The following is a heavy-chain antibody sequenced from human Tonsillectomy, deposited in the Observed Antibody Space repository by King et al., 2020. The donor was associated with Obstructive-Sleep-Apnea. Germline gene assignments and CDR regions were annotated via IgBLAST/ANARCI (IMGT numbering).Heavy chain of an antibody. V-gene: IGHV3-15*01. CDR3: TTDLRYFDWLLSLFDY. CDR2: IKSKTDGGTT. CDR1: GFTFSNAW. Sequence: VQLVESGGGLVKPGGSLRLSCAASGFTFSNAWMSWVRQAPGKGLEWVGRIKSKTDGGTTDYAAPVKGRFTISSDDSKNTQYLQMNSLKTEEPAVYYCTTDLRYFDWLLSLFDYWGQGTLVTVSS. J-gene: IGHJ4*02. D-gene: IGHD3-9*01.